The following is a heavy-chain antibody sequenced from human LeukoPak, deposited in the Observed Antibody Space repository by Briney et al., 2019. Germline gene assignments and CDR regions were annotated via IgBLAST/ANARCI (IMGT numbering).Heavy chain of an antibody. V-gene: IGHV3-53*01. J-gene: IGHJ4*02. Sequence: GGSLRLSCVVSGFTVSTNYMSWVRQAPGKGLEWVSLIYSGGSTYYADSVKGRFTSSRDNSKNTLYLQMNSLRAEDTAVYYCARRAGGYSHPYDYWGQGTLVTVSS. D-gene: IGHD4-23*01. CDR1: GFTVSTNY. CDR3: ARRAGGYSHPYDY. CDR2: IYSGGST.